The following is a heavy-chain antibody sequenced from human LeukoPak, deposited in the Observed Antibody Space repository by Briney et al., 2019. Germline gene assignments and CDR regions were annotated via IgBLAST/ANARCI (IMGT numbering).Heavy chain of an antibody. Sequence: GGSLRLSCAASGFTFSSYEMNWVRQAPGKGLEWVSYISSSGSTIYYADSVKGRFTISRDNAKNSLYLQMNSLRVEDTAVYYCTRSGRYFDYWGQGTLVTVSS. CDR1: GFTFSSYE. D-gene: IGHD3-10*01. J-gene: IGHJ4*02. V-gene: IGHV3-48*03. CDR3: TRSGRYFDY. CDR2: ISSSGSTI.